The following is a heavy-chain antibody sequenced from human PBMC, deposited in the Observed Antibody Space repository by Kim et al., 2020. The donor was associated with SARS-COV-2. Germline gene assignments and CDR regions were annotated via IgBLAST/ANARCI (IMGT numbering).Heavy chain of an antibody. Sequence: SETLSLTCTVSGGSISSYYWSWIRQPQGRDWSGLGISITVGAPTTTPPSRVESPYQYTSKNQFSLKLSSVTAADTAVYYCARCPWYGSSWYEGMDVWGQG. V-gene: IGHV4-59*01. CDR1: GGSISSYY. CDR2: SITVGAP. J-gene: IGHJ6*02. CDR3: ARCPWYGSSWYEGMDV. D-gene: IGHD6-13*01.